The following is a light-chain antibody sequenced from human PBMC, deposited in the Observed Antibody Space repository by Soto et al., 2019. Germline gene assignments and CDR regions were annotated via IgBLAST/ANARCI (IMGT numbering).Light chain of an antibody. V-gene: IGKV3-20*01. CDR3: QQYGSSPMYT. J-gene: IGKJ2*01. CDR1: QSVSSSY. Sequence: EIVLTQSPGTLSLSPGERATLSCRASQSVSSSYLAWYQQKPGQAPRLLIYGASGRATGIPDRFSGSGSGADCTITISRLEPEDFAVYYCQQYGSSPMYTFGQGTKLEIK. CDR2: GAS.